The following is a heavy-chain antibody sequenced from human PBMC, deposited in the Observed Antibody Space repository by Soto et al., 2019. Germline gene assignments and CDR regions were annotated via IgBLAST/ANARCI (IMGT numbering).Heavy chain of an antibody. Sequence: GSLRLSCAASGFSVSSSYMNWVRQAPGKGLEWVSVIYGGGTTYYADSVKGRFTISRDSSKNMLYLQMNSLRAEDTAVYYCASVSNRLRYIDYWGQGTLVTVSS. CDR2: IYGGGTT. V-gene: IGHV3-66*01. CDR1: GFSVSSSY. J-gene: IGHJ4*02. CDR3: ASVSNRLRYIDY. D-gene: IGHD2-15*01.